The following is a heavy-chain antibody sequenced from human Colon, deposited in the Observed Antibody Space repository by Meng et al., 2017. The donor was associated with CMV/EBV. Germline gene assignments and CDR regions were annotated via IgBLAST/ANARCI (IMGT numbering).Heavy chain of an antibody. CDR1: GFSFSDYY. CDR3: ARDRNWIFDY. V-gene: IGHV3-74*03. CDR2: ISHDGTIT. J-gene: IGHJ4*02. Sequence: GESLKISCAASGFSFSDYYMSWVRQAPGKGLVWVARISHDGTITTYVDSVKGRFTISRDNARNTLYLQMNSLRAEDTAVYYCARDRNWIFDYWGRGTLVTVSS. D-gene: IGHD1-1*01.